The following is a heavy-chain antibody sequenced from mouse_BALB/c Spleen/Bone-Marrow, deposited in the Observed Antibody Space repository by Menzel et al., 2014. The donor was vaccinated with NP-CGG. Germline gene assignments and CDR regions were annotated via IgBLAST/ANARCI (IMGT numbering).Heavy chain of an antibody. Sequence: QVQLQQPGPGLVAPSQSLSISCTVSGFSLTSYGVHWVRQPPGQGLEWLGAIWAGGSTNYNSALMSRLTISKDNSKSQVFLKMNSLQTDDTAMYYCAREGRGYYGSSGAAMDYWGQGTKVTVSS. CDR2: IWAGGST. V-gene: IGHV2-9*02. J-gene: IGHJ4*01. D-gene: IGHD1-1*01. CDR1: GFSLTSYG. CDR3: AREGRGYYGSSGAAMDY.